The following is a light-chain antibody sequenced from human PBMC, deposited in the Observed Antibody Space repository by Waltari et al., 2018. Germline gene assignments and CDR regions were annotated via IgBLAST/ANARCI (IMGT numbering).Light chain of an antibody. V-gene: IGLV1-47*01. J-gene: IGLJ2*01. CDR1: SSNIGNNY. CDR3: ATWDDSLSGSL. CDR2: RND. Sequence: QSVLTQPPSASGAPGQEIIISCSGSSSNIGNNYVYWFKQLPGTAPKLLIYRNDQRPSGVPDRFSGSKSGTSASLAISGLRPEDEANYYCATWDDSLSGSLFGGGTKLTVL.